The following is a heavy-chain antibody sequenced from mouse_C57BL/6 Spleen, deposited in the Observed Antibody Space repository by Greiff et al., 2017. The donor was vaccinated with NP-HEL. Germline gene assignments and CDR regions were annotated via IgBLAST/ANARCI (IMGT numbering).Heavy chain of an antibody. J-gene: IGHJ2*01. CDR2: ISNLAYSI. V-gene: IGHV5-15*01. CDR3: ARQTYGSSYLDY. Sequence: EVQGVESGGGLVQPGGSLKLSCAASGFTFSDYGMAWVRQAPRKGPEWVAFISNLAYSIFYADTVTGRFTISRENAKNTLYLEMSSLRSEDTAMYYCARQTYGSSYLDYWGQGTTLTVSS. CDR1: GFTFSDYG. D-gene: IGHD1-1*01.